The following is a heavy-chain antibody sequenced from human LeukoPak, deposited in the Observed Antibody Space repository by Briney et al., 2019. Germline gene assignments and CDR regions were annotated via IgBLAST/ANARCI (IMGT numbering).Heavy chain of an antibody. Sequence: GGSLRLSCAASGFTFYDYAMHWVRQAPGKGLEWVSGISWNSGSIVYADSVKGRFTISRDNAKNSLYLQMNSLRAEDTALYYCAKGIAAAIDYWGQGTLVTVSS. CDR3: AKGIAAAIDY. CDR1: GFTFYDYA. J-gene: IGHJ4*02. D-gene: IGHD6-13*01. CDR2: ISWNSGSI. V-gene: IGHV3-9*01.